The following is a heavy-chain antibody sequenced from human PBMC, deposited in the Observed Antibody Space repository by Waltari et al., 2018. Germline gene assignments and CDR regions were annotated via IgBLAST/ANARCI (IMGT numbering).Heavy chain of an antibody. J-gene: IGHJ4*02. D-gene: IGHD2-2*01. CDR1: GYTFTGYY. Sequence: VQLVQSGAEVKKPGASVKVSCKASGYTFTGYYMHGVRQAPGQGLEWMGRINPNSGGTNYAQKFQGRVTMTRDTSISTAYMELSRLRSDDTAVYYCARDFGIVVVPAAFWGQGTLVTVSS. CDR3: ARDFGIVVVPAAF. CDR2: INPNSGGT. V-gene: IGHV1-2*06.